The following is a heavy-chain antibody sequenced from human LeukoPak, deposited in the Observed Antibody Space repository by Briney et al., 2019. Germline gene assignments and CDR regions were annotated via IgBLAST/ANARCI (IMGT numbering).Heavy chain of an antibody. V-gene: IGHV3-23*01. J-gene: IGHJ4*02. CDR3: AKRPSYYYDSSALSYYFDY. CDR2: ISGSGGST. CDR1: GFTFSSYA. D-gene: IGHD3-22*01. Sequence: GGSLRLSCAASGFTFSSYAMSWVRQAPGKGLDWVSAISGSGGSTYYADSVKGRFTIPRDNSKNTLYLQMNSLRAEDTAVYYCAKRPSYYYDSSALSYYFDYWGQGTLVTVSS.